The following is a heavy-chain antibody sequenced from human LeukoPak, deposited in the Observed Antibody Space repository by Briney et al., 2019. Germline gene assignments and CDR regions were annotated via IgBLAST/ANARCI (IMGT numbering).Heavy chain of an antibody. Sequence: SETLSLTCTVSGYSISSGYYWGWIRQPPGEGLEWIGSIYHSGSTYYNPSLKSRVTISVDTSKNQFSLKLSSVTAADTAVYYCASGYYYDSSGSDAFDIWGQGTMVTVSS. V-gene: IGHV4-38-2*02. CDR3: ASGYYYDSSGSDAFDI. CDR2: IYHSGST. J-gene: IGHJ3*02. D-gene: IGHD3-22*01. CDR1: GYSISSGYY.